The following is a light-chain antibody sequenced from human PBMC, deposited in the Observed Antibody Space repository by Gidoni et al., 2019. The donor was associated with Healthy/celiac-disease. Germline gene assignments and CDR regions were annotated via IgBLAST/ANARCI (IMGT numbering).Light chain of an antibody. CDR1: QSVSSSY. Sequence: EIVLTQSPGTLSLSPLERATLSCSASQSVSSSYLAWYQQKPGQAPRLLIYGASSRATGIPDRFSGSGSGTDFTLTISRLEPEDFAVYYCQQYGSSPTFGGGTKVEIK. J-gene: IGKJ4*01. CDR3: QQYGSSPT. V-gene: IGKV3-20*01. CDR2: GAS.